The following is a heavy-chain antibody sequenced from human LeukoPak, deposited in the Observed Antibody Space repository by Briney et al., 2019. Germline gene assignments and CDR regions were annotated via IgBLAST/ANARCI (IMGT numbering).Heavy chain of an antibody. V-gene: IGHV3-30*04. J-gene: IGHJ4*02. Sequence: PGRSLRLSCAASGFTFSSYAMHWVRQAPGKGLEWVAVISYDGSNKYYADSVKGRFTISRDNSKNTLYLQMNSLRAEDTAVYYCARGRDSNTYYYDSSSGETSAHGLVYWGQGTLVTVSS. CDR1: GFTFSSYA. CDR3: ARGRDSNTYYYDSSSGETSAHGLVY. CDR2: ISYDGSNK. D-gene: IGHD3-22*01.